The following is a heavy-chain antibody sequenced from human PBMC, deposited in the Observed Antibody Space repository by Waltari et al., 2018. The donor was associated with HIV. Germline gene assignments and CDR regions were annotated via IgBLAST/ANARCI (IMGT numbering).Heavy chain of an antibody. V-gene: IGHV4-34*01. D-gene: IGHD3-22*01. CDR3: ARGWHDSSGGRTLLFDY. CDR2: INHSEST. CDR1: GGSFSGYY. Sequence: QVQLQQWGAGLLKPSETLSLTCAVYGGSFSGYYWSWIRQPPGKGLEWIGEINHSESTTENPALKSRVTISVDASKNQFSLKLSSGTAADTAVYYGARGWHDSSGGRTLLFDYWGQGTLVTVSS. J-gene: IGHJ4*02.